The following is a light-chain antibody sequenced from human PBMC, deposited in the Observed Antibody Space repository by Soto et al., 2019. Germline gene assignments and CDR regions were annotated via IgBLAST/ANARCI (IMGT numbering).Light chain of an antibody. CDR2: KAS. V-gene: IGKV1-5*03. J-gene: IGKJ4*01. CDR1: QSISSW. CDR3: QQYNSYLS. Sequence: DIQMTQSPSTLSASVGDRVTITCRASQSISSWLAWYQQKPGKAPKLLIYKASNLESGVPSRFSGSGSGTELHLTISCLQPDEFSTYHCQQYNSYLSFGGGTKVEIK.